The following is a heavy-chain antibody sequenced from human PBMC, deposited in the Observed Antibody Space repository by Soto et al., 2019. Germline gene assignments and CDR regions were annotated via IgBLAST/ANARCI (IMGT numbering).Heavy chain of an antibody. CDR3: ARDRGVGQPAGWFDP. CDR1: GFTFSDYY. D-gene: IGHD3-10*01. J-gene: IGHJ5*02. V-gene: IGHV3-11*06. Sequence: GGSLRLSCAASGFTFSDYYMSWIRQAPGKGLEWVSYISGSSIYTNYAGSVKGRFTVSRDNAKNSLYLQMSSLRAEDTAVYYCARDRGVGQPAGWFDPWGQGTLVTVLL. CDR2: ISGSSIYT.